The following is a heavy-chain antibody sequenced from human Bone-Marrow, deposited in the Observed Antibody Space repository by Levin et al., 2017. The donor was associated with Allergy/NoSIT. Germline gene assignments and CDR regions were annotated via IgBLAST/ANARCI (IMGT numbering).Heavy chain of an antibody. Sequence: TGGSLRLSCEASGFTFSSYVMHWVRQAPGKGLEYVAAISDNGNSIFYIDSVKGRFTISRDNSKNTLYLQMGSLSAEDMGVYYCARSYKSYEDYLDGWGKGTTVTVSS. J-gene: IGHJ6*03. CDR1: GFTFSSYV. CDR2: ISDNGNSI. CDR3: ARSYKSYEDYLDG. V-gene: IGHV3-64*02. D-gene: IGHD5-12*01.